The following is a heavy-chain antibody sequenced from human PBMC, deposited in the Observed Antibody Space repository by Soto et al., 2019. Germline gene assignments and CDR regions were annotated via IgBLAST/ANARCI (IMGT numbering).Heavy chain of an antibody. J-gene: IGHJ5*02. Sequence: QVHLVQSGAEVRMPGASVKVSCKASGYTFTDYFMHWVRQAPGQGLEWMGIINPRSGDTGYAQKFQGRVIMTTYTSASTVYMELSGLTSEDTAIYYCARSDCYNSNCFSNWFDPWGQGTLVTVSS. D-gene: IGHD6-13*01. CDR3: ARSDCYNSNCFSNWFDP. CDR1: GYTFTDYF. V-gene: IGHV1-46*03. CDR2: INPRSGDT.